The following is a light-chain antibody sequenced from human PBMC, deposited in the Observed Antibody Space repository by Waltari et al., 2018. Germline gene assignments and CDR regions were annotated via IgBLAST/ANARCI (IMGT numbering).Light chain of an antibody. CDR1: QDISGY. CDR2: GAS. Sequence: DIQLTQSPAFLSASVGDRVTITCRASQDISGYLGWYQQKPGKAPKVLIYGASTLQSGVPSRFSGSGSGTEFTLTINSLQPEDFATYYCQQLNYYPRTFGQGPKVEIK. J-gene: IGKJ1*01. CDR3: QQLNYYPRT. V-gene: IGKV1-9*01.